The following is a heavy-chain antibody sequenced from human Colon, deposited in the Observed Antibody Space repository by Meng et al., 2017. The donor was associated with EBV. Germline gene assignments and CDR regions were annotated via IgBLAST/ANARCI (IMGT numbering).Heavy chain of an antibody. CDR1: GGSISSSSYS. Sequence: QPTLQESGPGLVKPSETLSLTCTVSGGSISSSSYSCAWIRQPPGKGLEWIGGISYGGSTSYNPSLKSRVTISIDTSKNQFSLSLTSVTAADTAIYYCARGIQIWHEIDYWGQGTLVTVSS. J-gene: IGHJ4*02. V-gene: IGHV4-39*07. CDR3: ARGIQIWHEIDY. D-gene: IGHD5-18*01. CDR2: ISYGGST.